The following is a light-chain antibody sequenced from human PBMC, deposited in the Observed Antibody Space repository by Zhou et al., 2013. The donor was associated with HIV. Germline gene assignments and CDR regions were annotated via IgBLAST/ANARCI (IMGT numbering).Light chain of an antibody. V-gene: IGKV1-5*03. J-gene: IGKJ1*01. CDR3: QQCNGSSCT. CDR2: KAS. Sequence: DIQMTQSPSTLSASAGDRVTITCRASQSISSWLAWYQQKSGKAPKLLIYKASSLQSGVPSRFSGSGSGTEFTLSINSLQPDDFATYYCQQCNGSSCTFGQGTRVEIE. CDR1: QSISSW.